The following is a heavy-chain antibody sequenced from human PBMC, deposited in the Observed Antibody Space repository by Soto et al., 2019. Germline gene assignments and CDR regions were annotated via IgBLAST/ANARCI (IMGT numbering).Heavy chain of an antibody. Sequence: ASVKVSCKASGFTFTSSAVQWVRQARGQRLEWIGWIVVGSGNTNYAQKFQERVTITRDMSTSTAYMELSSLRSEDTAVYYCAADVRYYDILTGYYYFDYWGQGTLVTVSS. D-gene: IGHD3-9*01. CDR2: IVVGSGNT. J-gene: IGHJ4*02. CDR1: GFTFTSSA. CDR3: AADVRYYDILTGYYYFDY. V-gene: IGHV1-58*01.